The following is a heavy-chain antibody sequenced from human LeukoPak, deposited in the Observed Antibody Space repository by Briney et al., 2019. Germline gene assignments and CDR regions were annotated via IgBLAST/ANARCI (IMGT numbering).Heavy chain of an antibody. D-gene: IGHD2-2*01. V-gene: IGHV4-39*01. CDR1: GGSISSSSYY. J-gene: IGHJ4*02. CDR2: VYYSGST. Sequence: SETLSLTCTVSGGSISSSSYYWGWIRQPPGKGLEWIGSVYYSGSTYYNPSLKSRVTISIDTSKNQFSLKVSSVTATGTAVYYCARLLVVEGFDFWGQGTLVTVSS. CDR3: ARLLVVEGFDF.